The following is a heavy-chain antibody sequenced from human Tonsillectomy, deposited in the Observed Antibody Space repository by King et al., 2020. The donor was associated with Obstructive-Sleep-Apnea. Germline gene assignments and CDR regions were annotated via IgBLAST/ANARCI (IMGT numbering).Heavy chain of an antibody. Sequence: VQLVESGGGLVKPGGSLRLSCAASGFTFSTYNMNWVRQAPGKGLEWISCISSSNGYIHYAESVKGRFTISRDNAKNSLYLQMNSLRAEDTAIYFCAGALWTTVTTLGYWGQGALVTVSS. J-gene: IGHJ4*02. CDR3: AGALWTTVTTLGY. CDR2: ISSSNGYI. V-gene: IGHV3-21*01. CDR1: GFTFSTYN. D-gene: IGHD4-17*01.